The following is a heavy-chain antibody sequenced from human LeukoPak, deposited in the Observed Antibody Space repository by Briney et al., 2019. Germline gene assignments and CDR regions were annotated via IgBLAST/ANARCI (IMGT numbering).Heavy chain of an antibody. V-gene: IGHV4-39*01. CDR2: IYYSGST. CDR3: ATVTVAGIDY. D-gene: IGHD6-19*01. CDR1: GGSISSSSYY. Sequence: SETLSLTCTVSGGSISSSSYYWGWIRQPAGKGLEWIGSIYYSGSTYYNPSLKSRVTISVDTSKNQFSLKLSSVTAADTAVYYCATVTVAGIDYWGQGTLVTVSS. J-gene: IGHJ4*02.